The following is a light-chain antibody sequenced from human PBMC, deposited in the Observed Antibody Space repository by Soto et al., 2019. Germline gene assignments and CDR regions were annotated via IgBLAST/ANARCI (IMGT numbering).Light chain of an antibody. J-gene: IGKJ3*01. V-gene: IGKV3-20*01. CDR3: EHYGTSAL. Sequence: EIVLTQSPGTLSLSPGERATLSCRASKGVSDSYLAWYQQKPGQAPRLLIYASSRATGIPDRFSGSGSGTDFTLTISRLEPEDFAVYYCEHYGTSALFGPGTKVDIK. CDR1: KGVSDSY. CDR2: AS.